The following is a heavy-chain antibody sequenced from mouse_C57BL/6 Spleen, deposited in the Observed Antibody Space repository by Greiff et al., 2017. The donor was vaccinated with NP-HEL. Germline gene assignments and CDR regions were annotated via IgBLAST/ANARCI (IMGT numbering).Heavy chain of an antibody. V-gene: IGHV1-55*01. CDR3: ARSGDGYYHFDY. J-gene: IGHJ2*01. Sequence: QVQLQQPGAELVKPGASVKMSCKASGYTFTSYWITWVKQRPGQGLEWIGDIYPGSVSTNYNEKFKSKATLTVDTSSSTAYMQLSSLTSEDSAVYYCARSGDGYYHFDYWGQGTTLTVSS. D-gene: IGHD2-3*01. CDR1: GYTFTSYW. CDR2: IYPGSVST.